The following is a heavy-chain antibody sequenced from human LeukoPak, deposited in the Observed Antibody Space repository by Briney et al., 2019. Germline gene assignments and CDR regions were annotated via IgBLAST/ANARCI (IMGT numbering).Heavy chain of an antibody. CDR1: GFSVSSYG. CDR2: INLSGDTK. CDR3: AQGYSSGWFPN. Sequence: PGGSLRLSCAVSGFSVSSYGMSWVRQAPGKGLEWISAINLSGDTKYYADSVKGRFTISRDHSENTLYLQMNSLRTEDTAVYYCAQGYSSGWFPNWGQGSLVSVSS. J-gene: IGHJ4*02. D-gene: IGHD6-19*01. V-gene: IGHV3-23*01.